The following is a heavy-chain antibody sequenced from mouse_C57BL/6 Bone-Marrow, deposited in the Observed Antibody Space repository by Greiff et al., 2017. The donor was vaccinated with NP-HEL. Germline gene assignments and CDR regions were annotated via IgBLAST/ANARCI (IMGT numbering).Heavy chain of an antibody. CDR2: ISYDGSN. CDR3: ARERGYDEYYFDY. Sequence: ESGPGLVKPSQSLSLTCSVTGYSITSGYYWHWIRQFPGNKLEWMGYISYDGSNNYNPSLKNRISITRDTSKNQFFLKLNSVTTEDTATYYCARERGYDEYYFDYWGQGTTLTVSS. D-gene: IGHD2-2*01. V-gene: IGHV3-6*01. J-gene: IGHJ2*01. CDR1: GYSITSGYY.